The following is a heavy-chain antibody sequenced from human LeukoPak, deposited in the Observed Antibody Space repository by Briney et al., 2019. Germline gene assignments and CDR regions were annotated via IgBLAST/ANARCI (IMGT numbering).Heavy chain of an antibody. CDR2: INHSGST. D-gene: IGHD2-15*01. Sequence: PSETLSLTCTVSGGSISSYYWSWIRQPPGKGLEWIGEINHSGSTNYNPSLKSRVTISEDTSKNQFSLKMSSVTAADTAVYYCARIGYRCSGGSCYSGAFDIWGQGTMVTVSS. CDR1: GGSISSYY. CDR3: ARIGYRCSGGSCYSGAFDI. V-gene: IGHV4-34*01. J-gene: IGHJ3*02.